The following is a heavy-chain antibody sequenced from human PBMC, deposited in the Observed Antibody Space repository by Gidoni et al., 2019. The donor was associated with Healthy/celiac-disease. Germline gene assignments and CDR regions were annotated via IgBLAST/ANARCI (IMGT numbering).Heavy chain of an antibody. CDR1: GFTFSNAW. J-gene: IGHJ3*02. V-gene: IGHV3-15*07. Sequence: EVQLVESGGGLVKTGGSLRLSCAACGFTFSNAWMNWVRQAPGKGLEWFGRIKSKTDGGTTDYAAPVKGRFTISRADSKNTLYLQMNSLKTEDTAVYYCTTSRQWLVPWTAFDIWGQGTMVTVSS. CDR3: TTSRQWLVPWTAFDI. CDR2: IKSKTDGGTT. D-gene: IGHD6-19*01.